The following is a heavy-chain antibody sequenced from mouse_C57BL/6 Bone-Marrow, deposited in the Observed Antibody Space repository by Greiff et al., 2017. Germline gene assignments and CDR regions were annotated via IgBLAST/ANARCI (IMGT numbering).Heavy chain of an antibody. D-gene: IGHD1-1*01. Sequence: EVQLVESGGGLVKPGGSLKLSCAASGFTFSDYGMHWVRQAPEKGLEWVAYISSGSSTIYYADKVKGRFTISRDNATNTLFLQMTSLRSEDTAMYYCARGGDYCGSRDTHWGQGTTLTVSS. CDR3: ARGGDYCGSRDTH. V-gene: IGHV5-17*01. CDR2: ISSGSSTI. J-gene: IGHJ2*01. CDR1: GFTFSDYG.